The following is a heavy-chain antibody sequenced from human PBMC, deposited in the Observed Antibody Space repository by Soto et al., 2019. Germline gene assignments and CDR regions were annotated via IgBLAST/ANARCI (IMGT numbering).Heavy chain of an antibody. V-gene: IGHV4-59*01. Sequence: SETLSLTCTVSGGSISGYYWDWIRQPPGKGLEWIGYIYSSGSTNYNPSLKSRVTISVDTSKNQFSLKLSSVTAADTAVYYCARMGLVGAYRYFDLWGRGTLVTVSS. CDR3: ARMGLVGAYRYFDL. CDR2: IYSSGST. J-gene: IGHJ2*01. D-gene: IGHD1-26*01. CDR1: GGSISGYY.